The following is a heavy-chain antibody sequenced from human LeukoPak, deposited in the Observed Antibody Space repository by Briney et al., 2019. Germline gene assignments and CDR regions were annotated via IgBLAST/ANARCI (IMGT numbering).Heavy chain of an antibody. Sequence: PGGSLRLSCAASGFTFSSYGMRWVRQAPGKGLEWVAFIRYDGSNKYYADSVKGRFTISRDNSKNTLYLQMNSLRAEDTAVYYCAKGRHYYDSSGPAEYFQHWGQGTLVTVSS. CDR2: IRYDGSNK. CDR3: AKGRHYYDSSGPAEYFQH. D-gene: IGHD3-22*01. V-gene: IGHV3-30*02. CDR1: GFTFSSYG. J-gene: IGHJ1*01.